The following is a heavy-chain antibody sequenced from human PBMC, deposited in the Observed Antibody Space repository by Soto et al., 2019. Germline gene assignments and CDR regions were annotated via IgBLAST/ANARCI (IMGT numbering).Heavy chain of an antibody. D-gene: IGHD3-10*01. J-gene: IGHJ3*02. CDR2: ISGSGGST. Sequence: EVQLLESGGGLVQPGGSLRLSCAASGFTFSSYAMSWVRQAPGKGLEWVSAISGSGGSTYYADSVKGRFTIARDNSKNKLYLQMNSLRAEDTAVYYCAKVPRPGRSAFDIWGGGTMVTVSS. V-gene: IGHV3-23*01. CDR3: AKVPRPGRSAFDI. CDR1: GFTFSSYA.